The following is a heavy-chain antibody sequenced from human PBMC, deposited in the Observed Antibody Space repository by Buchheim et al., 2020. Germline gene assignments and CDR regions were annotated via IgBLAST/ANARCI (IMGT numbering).Heavy chain of an antibody. D-gene: IGHD6-6*01. CDR2: ISYDGSNK. CDR1: GFTFSSYA. Sequence: QVQLVESGGGVVQPGRSLRLSCAASGFTFSSYAMHWVRQAPGKGLEWVAVISYDGSNKYYAASVKGRFTISRDNSKNTLYLQMNSLRAEDTAVYYCASISSSSESYFDYWGQGTL. V-gene: IGHV3-30*04. CDR3: ASISSSSESYFDY. J-gene: IGHJ4*02.